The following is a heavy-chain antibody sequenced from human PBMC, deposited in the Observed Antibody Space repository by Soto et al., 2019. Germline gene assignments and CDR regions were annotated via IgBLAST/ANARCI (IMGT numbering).Heavy chain of an antibody. V-gene: IGHV1-8*02. CDR1: GYTFTSYY. CDR3: ARERVGSSHN. D-gene: IGHD6-13*01. CDR2: INPNSANT. Sequence: ASVKVSCKASGYTFTSYYMHWVRQAPGQGLEWMGIINPNSANTAYAQKFQGRVTMTRNTSISTAYMELSSLRSEDTAVYYCARERVGSSHNWGQGTLVTVSS. J-gene: IGHJ4*02.